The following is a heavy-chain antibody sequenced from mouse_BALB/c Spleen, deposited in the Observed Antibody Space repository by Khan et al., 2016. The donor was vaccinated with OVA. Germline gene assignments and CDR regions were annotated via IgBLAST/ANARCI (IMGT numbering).Heavy chain of an antibody. D-gene: IGHD1-1*01. CDR3: ARSVTITTVVATDFDY. V-gene: IGHV3-2*02. CDR1: GYSITSDYA. CDR2: ISYSDRT. J-gene: IGHJ2*01. Sequence: EVQLQESGPGLVKPSQSLSLTCTVTGYSITSDYAWNWIRQFPGNKLEWMGYISYSDRTSYNPSLKSRISITRDTSKNQFFLQLNSVTTEDTATYYGARSVTITTVVATDFDYWGQGTTLTVSS.